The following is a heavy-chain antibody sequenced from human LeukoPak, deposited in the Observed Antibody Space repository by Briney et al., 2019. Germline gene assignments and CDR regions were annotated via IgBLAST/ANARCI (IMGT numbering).Heavy chain of an antibody. V-gene: IGHV3-23*01. CDR2: IDRGVGAT. CDR1: GFMFSSYD. CDR3: AKKGQANGYGKPD. Sequence: GGSLRLSCAASGFMFSSYDLSWVRQGTGKGLECVAAIDRGVGATYYADSVKGRFTISRDNSKSTLYLQMSNLRADDTAVYYCAKKGQANGYGKPDWGQGTLVTVSS. D-gene: IGHD5-12*01. J-gene: IGHJ4*02.